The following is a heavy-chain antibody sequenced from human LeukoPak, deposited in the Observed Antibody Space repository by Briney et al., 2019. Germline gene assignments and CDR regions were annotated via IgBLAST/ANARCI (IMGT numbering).Heavy chain of an antibody. J-gene: IGHJ4*02. V-gene: IGHV1-18*01. CDR1: GYTFINYY. CDR2: ISAYNGNT. Sequence: ASVKVSCKASGYTFINYYIHWVRQAPGQGLEWMGWISAYNGNTNYAQKLQGRVTMTTDTSTSTAYMEPRSLRSDDTAVYYCARVTIFGVRYFDYWGQGTLVTVSS. CDR3: ARVTIFGVRYFDY. D-gene: IGHD3-3*01.